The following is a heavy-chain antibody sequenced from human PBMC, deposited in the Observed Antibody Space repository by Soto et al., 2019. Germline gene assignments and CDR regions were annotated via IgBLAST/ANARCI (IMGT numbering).Heavy chain of an antibody. CDR3: TRAMRGDYERTDY. CDR2: IYYTGTT. D-gene: IGHD4-17*01. V-gene: IGHV4-31*03. J-gene: IGHJ4*02. Sequence: PSETLSLTCTVSGGSISSGGYYWNWIRQHPGKGLEWIAYIYYTGTTYYNPSLKSRVTISIDRSNNQFSLMLSSVTTEDSAIYYCTRAMRGDYERTDYWGQGTLVTVSP. CDR1: GGSISSGGYY.